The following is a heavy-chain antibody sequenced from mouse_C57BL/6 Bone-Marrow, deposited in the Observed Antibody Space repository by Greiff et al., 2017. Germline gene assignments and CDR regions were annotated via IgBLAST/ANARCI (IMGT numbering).Heavy chain of an antibody. CDR2: ISDGGSYT. D-gene: IGHD1-2*01. J-gene: IGHJ4*01. CDR1: DFPFGSYA. Sequence: EVKLMESGGALLSPGGSLNLSFPPSDFPFGSYAFSWVRRPPESRLEWVATISDGGSYTYYPDNVKGRFTISRDNAKNNLYLQMSHLKSEDTAMYYCARDEGDVSYYYARDYWGQGTSVTVSS. V-gene: IGHV5-4*01. CDR3: ARDEGDVSYYYARDY.